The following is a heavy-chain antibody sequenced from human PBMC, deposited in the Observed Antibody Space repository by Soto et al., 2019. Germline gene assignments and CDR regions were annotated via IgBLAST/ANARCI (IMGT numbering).Heavy chain of an antibody. V-gene: IGHV1-2*02. Sequence: GASVKVSCKASGYTFTGYYMHWVRQAPGQGLEWMGWINPNSGGTNYAQKFQGRVTMTRDTSISTAYMELSRLRSDDTAVYYCARGVTMVRAKRGNWFDPWGQGTMVTVYS. CDR3: ARGVTMVRAKRGNWFDP. CDR2: INPNSGGT. J-gene: IGHJ5*02. CDR1: GYTFTGYY. D-gene: IGHD3-10*01.